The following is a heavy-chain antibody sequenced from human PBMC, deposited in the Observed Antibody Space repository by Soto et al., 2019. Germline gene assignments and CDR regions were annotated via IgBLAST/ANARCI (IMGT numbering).Heavy chain of an antibody. V-gene: IGHV3-7*04. Sequence: PGGSLRLSCAASGFTVSSNYMSWVRQAPGKGLEWVANIKQDGSEIYYVDSVKGRVTISRDNAKNSLYLQINSLRAEDTAVYYCARADYYDSSGYYCGNWGQGTLVTAPQ. CDR1: GFTVSSNY. D-gene: IGHD3-22*01. CDR3: ARADYYDSSGYYCGN. CDR2: IKQDGSEI. J-gene: IGHJ4*02.